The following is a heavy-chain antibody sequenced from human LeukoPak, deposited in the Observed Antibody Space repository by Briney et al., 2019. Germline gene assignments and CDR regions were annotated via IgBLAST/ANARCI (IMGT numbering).Heavy chain of an antibody. D-gene: IGHD1-1*01. Sequence: GGSLRLSCAASGFTFSSSWMSWVRQAPGKGLEWVANIRRDGSEKYYVDSVKGRFTISRDNAKNSLYLQMNSLRDEDTAVYYCAREIWKFDYWGQGTLVTVSS. CDR1: GFTFSSSW. J-gene: IGHJ4*02. CDR2: IRRDGSEK. V-gene: IGHV3-7*05. CDR3: AREIWKFDY.